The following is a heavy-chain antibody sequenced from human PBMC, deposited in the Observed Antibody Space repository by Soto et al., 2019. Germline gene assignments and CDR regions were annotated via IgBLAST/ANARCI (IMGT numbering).Heavy chain of an antibody. V-gene: IGHV4-59*01. CDR2: IYYSGSN. Sequence: SETLSLTCTVSGGSISSYYWSWIRQPPGKGLEWIGYIYYSGSNNYNPSLKSRVTISVDTSKNQFSLKLSSVTAADTAVYYCASYNYYDSITFDYWGQGTLVTVSS. D-gene: IGHD3-22*01. J-gene: IGHJ4*02. CDR1: GGSISSYY. CDR3: ASYNYYDSITFDY.